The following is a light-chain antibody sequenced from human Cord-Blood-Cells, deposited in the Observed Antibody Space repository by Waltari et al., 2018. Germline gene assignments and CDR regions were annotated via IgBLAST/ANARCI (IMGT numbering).Light chain of an antibody. CDR3: QQYGSSVT. CDR1: QSVSSSY. J-gene: IGKJ3*01. V-gene: IGKV3-20*01. CDR2: GAS. Sequence: EIVLTQSPGPLSLSPGERATLSCRASQSVSSSYLAWYQQKPGQAPRLLIYGASSRATGSPDRFSGSGSGTDFTLTISRLGPEDFAVYYCQQYGSSVTFGPGTKGDIK.